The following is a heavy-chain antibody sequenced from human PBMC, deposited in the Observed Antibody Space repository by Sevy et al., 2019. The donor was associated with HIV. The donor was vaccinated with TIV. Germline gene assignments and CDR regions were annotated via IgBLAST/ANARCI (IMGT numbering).Heavy chain of an antibody. D-gene: IGHD2-8*02. Sequence: ASVKVSCKASGYTFTSYGISWVRQAPGQGLEWMGWISAYNGNTNYAQKLQGRVTMTTDTSTSTAYMELRSLRSDDTAAYYCAIRSTPGSGIYWSRNYFDYWGQGTLFTVSS. CDR1: GYTFTSYG. J-gene: IGHJ4*02. CDR2: ISAYNGNT. V-gene: IGHV1-18*04. CDR3: AIRSTPGSGIYWSRNYFDY.